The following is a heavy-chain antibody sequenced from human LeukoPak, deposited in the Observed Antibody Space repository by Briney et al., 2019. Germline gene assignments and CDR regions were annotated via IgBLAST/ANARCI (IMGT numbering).Heavy chain of an antibody. V-gene: IGHV1-69*13. Sequence: SVKVSCKASGGTFSSYAISWVRQAPGQGLEWMGGIIPIFGTANYAQKFQGRVTITADESTSTAYMELSSLRSEDTAAYYCARDSVVPAAMDPYNWFDPWGQGTLVTVSS. CDR3: ARDSVVPAAMDPYNWFDP. CDR2: IIPIFGTA. CDR1: GGTFSSYA. J-gene: IGHJ5*02. D-gene: IGHD2-2*01.